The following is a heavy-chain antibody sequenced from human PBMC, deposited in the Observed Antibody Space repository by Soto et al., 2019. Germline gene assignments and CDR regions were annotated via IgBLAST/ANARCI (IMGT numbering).Heavy chain of an antibody. CDR2: IYYSGST. J-gene: IGHJ1*01. CDR1: GGSISSYY. CDR3: ASYGDYDIGYFQH. Sequence: ASETLSLTCTVSGGSISSYYWSWIRQPPGKGLEWIGYIYYSGSTNYNPSLKSRVTISVDTSKNQFSLKLSSVTAVDTAVYYCASYGDYDIGYFQHWGQGTLVTVSS. V-gene: IGHV4-59*01. D-gene: IGHD4-17*01.